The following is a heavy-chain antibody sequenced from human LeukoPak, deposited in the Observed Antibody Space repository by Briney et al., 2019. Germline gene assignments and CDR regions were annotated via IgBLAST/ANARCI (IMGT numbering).Heavy chain of an antibody. CDR2: ISSSGSTI. CDR1: GFTFSSYE. Sequence: PGGSLRLSCAASGFTFSSYEMNWVRQAPGKGLEWVSYISSSGSTIYYADSVKGRFTISRDNAKNSLYLQMNSLRAEDTAVYYCARDQGRFKDCGGDCYAAFGIWGQGAMVTVSS. J-gene: IGHJ3*02. V-gene: IGHV3-48*03. D-gene: IGHD2-21*02. CDR3: ARDQGRFKDCGGDCYAAFGI.